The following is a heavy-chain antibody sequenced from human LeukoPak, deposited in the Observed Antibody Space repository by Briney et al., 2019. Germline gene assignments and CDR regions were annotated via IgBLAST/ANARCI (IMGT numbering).Heavy chain of an antibody. V-gene: IGHV4-59*01. Sequence: PSETLSLTCTVSGGSISSYYWSWIRQPPGKGLEWIGYIYYSGSTNYNPSLKSRVTISVDTSKSQFSLKLSSVTAADTAVYYCARAPSYCSGGSCYLSGFDYWGQGTLVTVSS. CDR1: GGSISSYY. CDR2: IYYSGST. CDR3: ARAPSYCSGGSCYLSGFDY. D-gene: IGHD2-15*01. J-gene: IGHJ4*02.